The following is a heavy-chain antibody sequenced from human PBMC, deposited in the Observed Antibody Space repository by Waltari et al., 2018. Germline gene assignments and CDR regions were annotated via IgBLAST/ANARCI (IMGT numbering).Heavy chain of an antibody. J-gene: IGHJ3*02. CDR1: GYSFTSYW. D-gene: IGHD1-26*01. CDR2: IYPGDSDT. Sequence: EVQLVQSGAEVKKPGESLKISCKGSGYSFTSYWIGWVRQMPGKGLEWMGSIYPGDSDTRYSPSFQGQVTISADKSISTAYLQWSSLKASDTAMYYCARRPSGSYELDVDDAFDIWGQGTMVTVSS. V-gene: IGHV5-51*03. CDR3: ARRPSGSYELDVDDAFDI.